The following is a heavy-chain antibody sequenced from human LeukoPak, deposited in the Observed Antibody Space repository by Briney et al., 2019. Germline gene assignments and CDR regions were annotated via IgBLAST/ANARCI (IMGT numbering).Heavy chain of an antibody. V-gene: IGHV3-23*01. CDR1: GFTFSSYA. J-gene: IGHJ4*02. CDR2: ISGSGGST. CDR3: AKDGPGIVVVPAALFDY. Sequence: GGSLRLSCAASGFTFSSYAMSWVRQAPGKGLEWVSAISGSGGSTYYADSVKGRFTISRDNSKNTLYLQMNSLRAEDTAVYYCAKDGPGIVVVPAALFDYWGQGTLVTVSS. D-gene: IGHD2-2*01.